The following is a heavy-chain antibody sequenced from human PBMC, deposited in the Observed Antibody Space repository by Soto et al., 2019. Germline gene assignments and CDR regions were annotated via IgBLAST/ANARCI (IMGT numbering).Heavy chain of an antibody. Sequence: QVQLVESGGGVVQPGRSLRLSCAASGFTFSSYAMHWVRQAPGKGLEWVAVISYDGSNKYYADSVKGRFTISRDNSKNTLYLQMNSLRAEDTAVYYCAREGGYSSCDYWGQGTLVTVSS. CDR3: AREGGYSSCDY. V-gene: IGHV3-30-3*01. D-gene: IGHD5-18*01. CDR2: ISYDGSNK. CDR1: GFTFSSYA. J-gene: IGHJ4*02.